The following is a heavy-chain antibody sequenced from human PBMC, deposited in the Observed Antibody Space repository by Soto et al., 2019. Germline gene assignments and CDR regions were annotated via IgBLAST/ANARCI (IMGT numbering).Heavy chain of an antibody. CDR3: ARGRQVAPAALFRRAGDYSLDV. J-gene: IGHJ6*02. Sequence: KPSETLSLTCAVYGGSFSNYHWSWIRQPPGKGLEWIGEINHWGSSNYNPSLKSRVTMSVDTSKSQFSLKLSSVTAADTAVYYCARGRQVAPAALFRRAGDYSLDVWGQGTTVTVSS. CDR2: INHWGSS. CDR1: GGSFSNYH. D-gene: IGHD2-2*01. V-gene: IGHV4-34*01.